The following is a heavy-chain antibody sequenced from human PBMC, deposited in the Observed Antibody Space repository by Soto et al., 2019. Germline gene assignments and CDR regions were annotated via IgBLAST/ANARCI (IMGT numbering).Heavy chain of an antibody. D-gene: IGHD3-16*02. CDR1: GFTFGSYG. CDR3: VSDYIWGSYRPNTRLAY. V-gene: IGHV3-30*03. CDR2: ISYDGSNK. J-gene: IGHJ4*02. Sequence: PRGSVILASSSSGFTFGSYGLQWVRQAPGKGLEWVAVISYDGSNKYYADSVKGRFTIYRDNSKKTMYLQMNSMRAEETDVYYCVSDYIWGSYRPNTRLAYWGQG.